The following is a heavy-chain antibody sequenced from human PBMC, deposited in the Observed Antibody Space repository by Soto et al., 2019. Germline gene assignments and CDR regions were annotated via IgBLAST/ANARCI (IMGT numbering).Heavy chain of an antibody. V-gene: IGHV4-30-4*01. Sequence: SETLSLTCTVSGGSISSGDYYWSWIRQPPGKGLEWIGYIYYSGSTYYNPSLKSRVTISVDTSKNQFSLKLSSVTAADTAVYYCARDFSSSGYYYASCGMDIWGQGTTVTVSS. J-gene: IGHJ6*02. CDR2: IYYSGST. D-gene: IGHD3-22*01. CDR1: GGSISSGDYY. CDR3: ARDFSSSGYYYASCGMDI.